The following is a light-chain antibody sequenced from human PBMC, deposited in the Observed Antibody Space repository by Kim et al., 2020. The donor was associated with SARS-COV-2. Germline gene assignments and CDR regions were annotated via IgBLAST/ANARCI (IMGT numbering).Light chain of an antibody. Sequence: VALGQTVRITCQGDSRRSYYATWYQQKPGQAPILVIYGKNNRPSGIPDRFSGSSSGNTASLTITGTQAGDEADYYCNSRDSNDNVVFGGGTQLT. CDR3: NSRDSNDNVV. CDR1: SRRSYY. CDR2: GKN. V-gene: IGLV3-19*01. J-gene: IGLJ2*01.